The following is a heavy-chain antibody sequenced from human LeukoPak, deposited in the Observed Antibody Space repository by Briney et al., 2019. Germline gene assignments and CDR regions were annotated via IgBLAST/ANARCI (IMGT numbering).Heavy chain of an antibody. V-gene: IGHV3-7*05. Sequence: GGSLRLSCAASGVTFSNYWMSWVRQAPGKGLEWVANIKQDGSEKYYVDSVKGRFTISRDNAKKSLHLQMNTLRAEDTAVYYCTRSGAPYCRGSSCYEDWFDPWGQGTLVTVSS. CDR1: GVTFSNYW. J-gene: IGHJ5*02. CDR3: TRSGAPYCRGSSCYEDWFDP. CDR2: IKQDGSEK. D-gene: IGHD2-15*01.